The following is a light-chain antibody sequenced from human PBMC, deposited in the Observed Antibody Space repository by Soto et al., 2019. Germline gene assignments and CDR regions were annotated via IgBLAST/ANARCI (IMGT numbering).Light chain of an antibody. CDR3: QQFSSYPLT. CDR1: QTVRNNY. V-gene: IGKV3-20*01. Sequence: EIVLTQSPGTLSLSPVERATLSCRARQTVRNNYLAWYQQKPDQAPRLLIYDASSRATGIPDRFSGGGSGTDFTLTISRLEPEDFAVYYCQQFSSYPLTFGGGTKVDI. J-gene: IGKJ4*01. CDR2: DAS.